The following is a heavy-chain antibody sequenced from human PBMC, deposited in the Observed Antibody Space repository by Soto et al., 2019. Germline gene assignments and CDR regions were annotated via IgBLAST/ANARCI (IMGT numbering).Heavy chain of an antibody. CDR1: GFTFSSYG. V-gene: IGHV3-30*18. D-gene: IGHD3-22*01. CDR2: ISYDGSNK. CDR3: AKVLQPIYYYDSSVGAGALDY. Sequence: GGSLRLSCAASGFTFSSYGMHWVRQAPGKGLEWVAVISYDGSNKYYADSVKGRFTISRNNSKNRLYLQMNSLRAEDTAVYYCAKVLQPIYYYDSSVGAGALDYWGQGTLVTVSS. J-gene: IGHJ4*02.